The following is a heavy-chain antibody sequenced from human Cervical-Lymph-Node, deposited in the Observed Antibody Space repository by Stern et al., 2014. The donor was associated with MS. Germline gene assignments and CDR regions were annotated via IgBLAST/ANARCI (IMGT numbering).Heavy chain of an antibody. V-gene: IGHV4-59*11. Sequence: QLQLQESGPGLVKPAETLSLTCTISGGSITSHYWSWIRQPPGKGLEYIGYVYYSATTNYNPSLNGRVAISVATSKNQFFLKLSSVTAADTAVYFCARDEGGSYDHWGQGTLVTVSS. D-gene: IGHD1-26*01. CDR2: VYYSATT. J-gene: IGHJ4*02. CDR1: GGSITSHY. CDR3: ARDEGGSYDH.